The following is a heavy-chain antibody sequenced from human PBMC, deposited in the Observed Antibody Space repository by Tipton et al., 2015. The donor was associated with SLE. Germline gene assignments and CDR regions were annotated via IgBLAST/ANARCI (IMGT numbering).Heavy chain of an antibody. CDR2: IYYRGST. Sequence: TLSLTCTVSGGSISGYYWSWVRQPPGQGLEWIGYIYYRGSTNYNPSLKSRVTISLDTSENQFSLKLSSVTAADTAVYYCARDRYCGAGSCFDWYFDLWGRGTLVTVS. D-gene: IGHD2-15*01. CDR3: ARDRYCGAGSCFDWYFDL. CDR1: GGSISGYY. V-gene: IGHV4-59*01. J-gene: IGHJ2*01.